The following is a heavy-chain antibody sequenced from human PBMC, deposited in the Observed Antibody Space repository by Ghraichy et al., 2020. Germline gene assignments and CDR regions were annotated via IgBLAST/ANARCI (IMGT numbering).Heavy chain of an antibody. V-gene: IGHV4-34*01. J-gene: IGHJ6*02. Sequence: SETLSLTCAVYGGSFSGYYWSWIRQPPGKGLEWIGEINHSGSTNYNPSLKSRVTISVDTSKNQFSLKLSSVTAADTAVYYCARGEVGYCSSTSCRVYYYYYGMDVWGQGTTVTVSS. CDR3: ARGEVGYCSSTSCRVYYYYYGMDV. CDR2: INHSGST. CDR1: GGSFSGYY. D-gene: IGHD2-2*01.